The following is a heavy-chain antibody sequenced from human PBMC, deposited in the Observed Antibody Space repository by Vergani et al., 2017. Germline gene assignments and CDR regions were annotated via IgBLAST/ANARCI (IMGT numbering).Heavy chain of an antibody. CDR1: GYSFTSYW. V-gene: IGHV5-51*03. CDR3: ARGRALDIVVVPAAIGYNWFDP. D-gene: IGHD2-2*01. Sequence: EVQLVQSGAEVKKPGESLKISCKGSGYSFTSYWIGWVRQMPGKGLEWMGIIYPGDSDTRYSPSFQGQVTISADKSISTAYLQWSSLKAADTAVYYCARGRALDIVVVPAAIGYNWFDPWGQGTLVTVSS. CDR2: IYPGDSDT. J-gene: IGHJ5*02.